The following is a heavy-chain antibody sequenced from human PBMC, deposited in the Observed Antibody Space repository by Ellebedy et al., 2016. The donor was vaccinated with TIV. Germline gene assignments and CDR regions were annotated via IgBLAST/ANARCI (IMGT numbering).Heavy chain of an antibody. CDR3: AKDRTDGEALDH. CDR2: ISSSGSTI. Sequence: GESLKISCAASGFTFSDYYMSWIRQAPGKGLEWVSYISSSGSTIYYADSVKGRFTISRDNSRNTLSLQMNSLRPEDTAVYYCAKDRTDGEALDHWGQGTLVTVSS. V-gene: IGHV3-11*04. J-gene: IGHJ4*02. D-gene: IGHD4-17*01. CDR1: GFTFSDYY.